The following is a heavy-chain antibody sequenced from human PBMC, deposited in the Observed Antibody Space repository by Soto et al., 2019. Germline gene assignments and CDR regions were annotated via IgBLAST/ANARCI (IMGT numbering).Heavy chain of an antibody. J-gene: IGHJ4*02. V-gene: IGHV3-33*01. D-gene: IGHD6-19*01. CDR2: IWCDGSNK. CDR1: GFTFSSYG. CDR3: EREVAGFDY. Sequence: GGSLRLSCAASGFTFSSYGLHWVRQAPGKGLEWVAVIWCDGSNKYYADSVKGRFTISRDNSKNTLYLQMNSLRAEDTTVNYCEREVAGFDYWGQGTLVNVSS.